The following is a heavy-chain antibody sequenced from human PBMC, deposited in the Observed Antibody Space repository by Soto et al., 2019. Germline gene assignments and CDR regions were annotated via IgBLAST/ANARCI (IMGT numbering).Heavy chain of an antibody. D-gene: IGHD2-2*02. CDR2: INAGNGNT. CDR3: ARDDCSSTSCYTYYYYYGMDV. Sequence: QVQLVQSGAEVKKPGASVKVSCKASGYTFTSYAMHWVRQAPGQRLEWMGWINAGNGNTKYSQKFQGRVTITRDTSASTAYMELSSLRSEDTAVYYCARDDCSSTSCYTYYYYYGMDVW. CDR1: GYTFTSYA. V-gene: IGHV1-3*01. J-gene: IGHJ6*01.